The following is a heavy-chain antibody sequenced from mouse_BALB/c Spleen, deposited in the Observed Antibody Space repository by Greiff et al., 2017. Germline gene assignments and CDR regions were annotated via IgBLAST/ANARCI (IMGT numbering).Heavy chain of an antibody. V-gene: IGHV14-3*02. CDR2: IDPANGNT. Sequence: VQLQQSGAELVKPGASVKLSCTASGFNIKDTYMHWVKQRPEQGLEWIGRIDPANGNTKYDPKFQGKATITADTSSNTAYLQLSSLTSEDTAVYYCARILRLSYWYFDVWGAGTTVTVSS. D-gene: IGHD1-2*01. CDR3: ARILRLSYWYFDV. CDR1: GFNIKDTY. J-gene: IGHJ1*01.